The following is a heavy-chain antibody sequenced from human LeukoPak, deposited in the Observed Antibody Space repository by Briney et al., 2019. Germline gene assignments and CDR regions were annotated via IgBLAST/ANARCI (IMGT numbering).Heavy chain of an antibody. J-gene: IGHJ4*02. CDR2: ISAYNGNT. D-gene: IGHD3-3*01. V-gene: IGHV1-18*01. Sequence: ASVKVSCKASGYTFTSYGISWVRQAPGQGLEWMGWISAYNGNTNYAQKLQGRVTMTTDTSTSTAYMELRSLRSDDTAVYYCARGNDFWSGYYPFDYWGQGTLVTVSS. CDR3: ARGNDFWSGYYPFDY. CDR1: GYTFTSYG.